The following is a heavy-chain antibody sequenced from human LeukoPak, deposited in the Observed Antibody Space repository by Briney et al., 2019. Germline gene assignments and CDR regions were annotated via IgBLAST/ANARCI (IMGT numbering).Heavy chain of an antibody. Sequence: GGSLRLSCAASGFTFSSYEMNWVRQAPGKGLEWVSYISSSGSTIYYADSVKGRFTISRDNAKNSLYLQMNSLRAEDTAVYYWVELGITMIGGVWGKGTTVTISS. D-gene: IGHD3-10*02. J-gene: IGHJ6*04. V-gene: IGHV3-48*03. CDR1: GFTFSSYE. CDR2: ISSSGSTI. CDR3: VELGITMIGGV.